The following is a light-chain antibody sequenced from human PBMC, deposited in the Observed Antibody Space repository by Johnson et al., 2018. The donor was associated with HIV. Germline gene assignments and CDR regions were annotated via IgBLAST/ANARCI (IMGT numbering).Light chain of an antibody. Sequence: QSALTQPPSASGTPGQRVTISCSGSSSNIGSNTVNWYQQLPGTAPKLLIYSNNQRPSGVPDRFSGSKSGTSASLAISGLQSEDEADYYCGTWDSSLNAFVFGTGTKVTVL. CDR3: GTWDSSLNAFV. CDR1: SSNIGSNT. CDR2: SNN. V-gene: IGLV1-44*01. J-gene: IGLJ1*01.